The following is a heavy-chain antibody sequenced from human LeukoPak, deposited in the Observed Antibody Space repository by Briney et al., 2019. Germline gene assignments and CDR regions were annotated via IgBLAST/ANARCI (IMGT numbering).Heavy chain of an antibody. D-gene: IGHD2-2*01. Sequence: SETLSLTCTVSGGSISSGTYYWSWIRQPAGKGLEWIGRIYTSGSTNYNPSLKSRVTISVDTSKNQFSLKLSSVTAADTAVYYCAKYGRKYQLLSTFDTWGQGTLVTVSS. CDR2: IYTSGST. CDR1: GGSISSGTYY. J-gene: IGHJ5*02. V-gene: IGHV4-61*02. CDR3: AKYGRKYQLLSTFDT.